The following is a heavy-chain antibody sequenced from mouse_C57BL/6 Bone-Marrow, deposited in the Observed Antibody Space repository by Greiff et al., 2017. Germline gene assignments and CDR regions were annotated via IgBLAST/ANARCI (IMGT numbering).Heavy chain of an antibody. Sequence: VQLVESGAELVRPGASVKLSCKASGYTFTDYYINWVKQRPGQGLEWIARIYPGSGNTYYNEKFKGKATLTAEKSSSTAYMQLSSLTSEDSAVYFCAREGLRRYAMDYWGQGTSVTVSS. D-gene: IGHD2-2*01. J-gene: IGHJ4*01. CDR3: AREGLRRYAMDY. V-gene: IGHV1-76*01. CDR2: IYPGSGNT. CDR1: GYTFTDYY.